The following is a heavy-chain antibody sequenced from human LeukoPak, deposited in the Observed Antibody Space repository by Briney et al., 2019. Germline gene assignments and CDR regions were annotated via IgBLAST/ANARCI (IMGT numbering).Heavy chain of an antibody. D-gene: IGHD4-23*01. Sequence: ASVKVSCKASGYTFTDYYINWVRQAPGQGLEWMGWLNPSSGGTNFAQKFQGRVTMTRDTSISTAYMDLSSLRSDDTAVYYCARDRDGGPNVFWGQGTLVTVSS. CDR1: GYTFTDYY. CDR3: ARDRDGGPNVF. CDR2: LNPSSGGT. V-gene: IGHV1-2*02. J-gene: IGHJ4*02.